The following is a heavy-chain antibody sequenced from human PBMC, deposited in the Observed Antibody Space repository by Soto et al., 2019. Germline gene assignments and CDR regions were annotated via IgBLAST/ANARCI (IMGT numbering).Heavy chain of an antibody. CDR2: ISYDGSNK. V-gene: IGHV3-30*03. J-gene: IGHJ4*02. CDR3: ARVAY. Sequence: GGSLRLSCAASGFSFRSYHMDWVRQAPGKGLEWVAVISYDGSNKYYADSVKGRFTISRDNSKNTLYLQMNSLRAEDTAVYYCARVAYWGPGTQVTVSS. CDR1: GFSFRSYH.